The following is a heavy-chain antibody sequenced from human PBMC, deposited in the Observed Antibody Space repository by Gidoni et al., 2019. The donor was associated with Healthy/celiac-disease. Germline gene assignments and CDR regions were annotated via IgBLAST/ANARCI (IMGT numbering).Heavy chain of an antibody. CDR1: GFSLSTSGVG. V-gene: IGHV2-5*01. CDR3: AHIPPSMIVVVTYYFDY. Sequence: QITLKVSGPTPVKPTQTLTLTCTFSGFSLSTSGVGVGWIRQPPGKALEWLALIYWNDDKRYSPSLKSRLTITKDTSKNQVVLTMTNMDPVDTATYYCAHIPPSMIVVVTYYFDYWGQGTLVTVSS. D-gene: IGHD3-22*01. CDR2: IYWNDDK. J-gene: IGHJ4*02.